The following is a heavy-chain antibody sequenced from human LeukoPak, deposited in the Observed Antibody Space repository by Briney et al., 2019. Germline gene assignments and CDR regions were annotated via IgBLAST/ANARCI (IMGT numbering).Heavy chain of an antibody. J-gene: IGHJ4*02. Sequence: GGSLRLSCAASGFTFSSYAMHWVRQAPGRGLEWVAVISRDGITKHYADSVKGRFTISRDNSKNTLSLQMSGLRTDDTAIYYCARESPDYGDFPLDYWGQGTLVTVSS. CDR3: ARESPDYGDFPLDY. V-gene: IGHV3-30*04. CDR1: GFTFSSYA. CDR2: ISRDGITK. D-gene: IGHD4-17*01.